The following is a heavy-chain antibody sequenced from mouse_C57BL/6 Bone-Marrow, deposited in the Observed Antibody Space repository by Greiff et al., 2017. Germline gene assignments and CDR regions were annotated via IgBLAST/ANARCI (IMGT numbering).Heavy chain of an antibody. CDR2: IWRGGST. V-gene: IGHV2-2*01. CDR1: GFSLTSYG. D-gene: IGHD2-3*01. J-gene: IGHJ2*01. CDR3: AREDGPSSFDY. Sequence: VKLMESGPGLVQPSPSLSITCTVSGFSLTSYGVHWVRQSPGNGLEWLGVIWRGGSTDNNAAFISRLSISKDNSKCQVFFKMNSLQADDTAIYYCAREDGPSSFDYWGQGTTLTVSS.